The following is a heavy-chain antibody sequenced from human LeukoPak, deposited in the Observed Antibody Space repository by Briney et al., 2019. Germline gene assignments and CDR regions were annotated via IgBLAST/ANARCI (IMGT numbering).Heavy chain of an antibody. CDR3: AKLPATGDSLDY. J-gene: IGHJ4*02. Sequence: GGSLRLSCAASGFTVSSNYMSWVRQAPGKGLEWVSVIYSGGSTYYADSVKGRFTISRDNSKNTLYLQMNSLRAEDTAVYYCAKLPATGDSLDYWGQGTLVTVSS. CDR2: IYSGGST. V-gene: IGHV3-53*01. D-gene: IGHD4-17*01. CDR1: GFTVSSNY.